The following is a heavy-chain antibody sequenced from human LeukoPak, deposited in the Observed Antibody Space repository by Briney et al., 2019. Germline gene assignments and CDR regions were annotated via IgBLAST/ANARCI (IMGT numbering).Heavy chain of an antibody. D-gene: IGHD3-3*01. Sequence: SQTLFLTCAVSGGSISSGGYSWSWIRQPPGKGLEWIGYIYHSGSTYYNPSLKSRVTISVDRSKNQFSLKLSSVTAADTAVYYCGGFWSGKTYYFDYWGQGTLVTVSS. J-gene: IGHJ4*02. CDR2: IYHSGST. V-gene: IGHV4-30-2*01. CDR1: GGSISSGGYS. CDR3: GGFWSGKTYYFDY.